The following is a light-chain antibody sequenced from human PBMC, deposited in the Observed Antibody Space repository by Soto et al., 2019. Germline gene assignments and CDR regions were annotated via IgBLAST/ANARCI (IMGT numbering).Light chain of an antibody. V-gene: IGKV1-5*01. CDR3: QQYNHWYT. CDR2: AAS. CDR1: QNTNTW. Sequence: DIQLTQSPSTLSASVGDRVTITCRASQNTNTWLAWYQQKPGKAPKLLIYAASTLESGVPSRFSGSGSGTEFALTISSLQPGDFATYYCQQYNHWYTLGQGTKLEIK. J-gene: IGKJ2*01.